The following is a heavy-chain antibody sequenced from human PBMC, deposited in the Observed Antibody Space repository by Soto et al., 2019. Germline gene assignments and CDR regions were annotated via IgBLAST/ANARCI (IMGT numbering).Heavy chain of an antibody. J-gene: IGHJ4*02. Sequence: HITLKEAGPTLVKPTQTLTLTCSFSGFSLINSGVGVGWIRQPPGKALEWLALIYWDDDTGYSTSLRNRLTITQDTSRNQVVLTMTNMDPADTATYYCAHTMAPRIFDSWGQGTLVTVSS. CDR1: GFSLINSGVG. CDR2: IYWDDDT. V-gene: IGHV2-5*02. CDR3: AHTMAPRIFDS.